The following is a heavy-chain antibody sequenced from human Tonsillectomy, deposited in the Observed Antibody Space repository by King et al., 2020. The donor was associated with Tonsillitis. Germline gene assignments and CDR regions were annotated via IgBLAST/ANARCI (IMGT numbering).Heavy chain of an antibody. J-gene: IGHJ6*03. CDR1: GFTFTTYA. D-gene: IGHD2-2*01. V-gene: IGHV3-30-3*01. Sequence: VQLVESGGGVVQPGRSLRLSCAASGFTFTTYAMHWVRQAPGKGLEWVAVISYDGSNNSYTDSVKGRYTISRDNSKNTLYLQMNSLSAEDTAVYYCARAGFCDSTSCYRYYYYMDVWGKGTTVTVSS. CDR3: ARAGFCDSTSCYRYYYYMDV. CDR2: ISYDGSNN.